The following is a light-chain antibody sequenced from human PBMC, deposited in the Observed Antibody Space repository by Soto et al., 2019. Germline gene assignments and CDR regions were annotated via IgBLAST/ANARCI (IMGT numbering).Light chain of an antibody. V-gene: IGLV1-40*01. CDR1: SSNIGAGKY. Sequence: QPVLTQPPSVSGAPGQRVTISCTGSSSNIGAGKYVHWYQQLPGRAPKLLIYGDTNRPSGVPDRFSASKSGTSASLAITGLQAEDEADYHCQSYDRGLSASVFGGGTSSPS. CDR2: GDT. J-gene: IGLJ3*02. CDR3: QSYDRGLSASV.